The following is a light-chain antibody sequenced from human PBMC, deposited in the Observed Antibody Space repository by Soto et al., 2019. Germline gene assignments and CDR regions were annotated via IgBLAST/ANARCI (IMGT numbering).Light chain of an antibody. V-gene: IGLV2-8*01. CDR1: SSDVGGYHY. CDR3: NSYTNSNTYV. Sequence: QSVLTQPPSAAGSPGQSVTISCTGTSSDVGGYHYVSWYQQHPGKTPKLLISEVTKRPSGVPDRFSGSKSGNTASLTISGLQAEDEADYYCNSYTNSNTYVFGSGTKVTV. J-gene: IGLJ1*01. CDR2: EVT.